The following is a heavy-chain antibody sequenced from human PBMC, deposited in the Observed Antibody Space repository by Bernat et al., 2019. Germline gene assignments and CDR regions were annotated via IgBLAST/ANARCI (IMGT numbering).Heavy chain of an antibody. Sequence: QVQLQQWGAGLLKPSETLSLTCAVYGGSFSGYYWSWIRQPPGKGLEWIGEINHSGSTNYNPSLKSRVTISVDTSKNQFSLKLSSVTAADTAVYYCARGTVTGTDDDWGQGTLVTVSS. V-gene: IGHV4-34*01. CDR1: GGSFSGYY. CDR2: INHSGST. D-gene: IGHD1-1*01. CDR3: ARGTVTGTDDD. J-gene: IGHJ4*02.